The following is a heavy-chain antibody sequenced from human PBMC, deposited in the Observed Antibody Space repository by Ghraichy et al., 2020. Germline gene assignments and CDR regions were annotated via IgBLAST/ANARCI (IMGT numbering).Heavy chain of an antibody. J-gene: IGHJ4*02. V-gene: IGHV3-23*01. D-gene: IGHD3-22*01. CDR1: GFTFSSYA. Sequence: GGSLRLSCAASGFTFSSYAMSWVRQAPGKGLEWVAAIRGSGGSTYYADSVKGRFTISRDNSKNTLYLQMNSLRAEDTAVYYCAKPPTQYYYDSSGYFPYWGQGTLVTVSS. CDR2: IRGSGGST. CDR3: AKPPTQYYYDSSGYFPY.